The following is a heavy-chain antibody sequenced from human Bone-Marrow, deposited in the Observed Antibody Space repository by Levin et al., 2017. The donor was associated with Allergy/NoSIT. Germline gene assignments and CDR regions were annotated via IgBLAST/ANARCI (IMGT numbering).Heavy chain of an antibody. D-gene: IGHD3-22*01. V-gene: IGHV3-21*01. J-gene: IGHJ6*02. CDR3: ARDRDYYDSSGYYYYDYGMDV. CDR2: ISSSSSYI. CDR1: GFTFSSYS. Sequence: GGSLRLSCAASGFTFSSYSMNWVRQAPGKGLEWVSSISSSSSYIYYADSVKGRFTISRDNAKNSLYLQMNSLRAEDTAVYYCARDRDYYDSSGYYYYDYGMDVWGQGTTVTVSS.